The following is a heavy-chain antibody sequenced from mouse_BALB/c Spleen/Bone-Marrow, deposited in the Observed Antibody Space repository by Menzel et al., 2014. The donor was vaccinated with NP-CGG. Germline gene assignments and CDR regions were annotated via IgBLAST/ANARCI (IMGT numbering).Heavy chain of an antibody. CDR2: INPDSSTI. J-gene: IGHJ3*01. CDR1: RFDFSRYW. CDR3: ASLHYYGFFAY. D-gene: IGHD1-2*01. Sequence: EVQLQQSGGGLVQPGGSLKLSCAASRFDFSRYWMSWVRQAPGKGLEWIGEINPDSSTIKYTPSLKDKFIISRDNAKNTLYLQMSKVRSEDTALYYCASLHYYGFFAYWGQGTLVTVSA. V-gene: IGHV4-1*02.